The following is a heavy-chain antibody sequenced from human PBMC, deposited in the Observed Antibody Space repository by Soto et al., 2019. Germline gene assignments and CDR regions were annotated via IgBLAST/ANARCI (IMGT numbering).Heavy chain of an antibody. Sequence: SETLSLTCTVSGGSISRGGYYWSWIRHHPGKGLEWIGYIYYSGTAYYNASLKSRLTLSVDTSNNRFSLKLTSVTAADTAVYYCARSFDSSGFNWFDPWGQGTQVTAPQ. D-gene: IGHD3-22*01. J-gene: IGHJ5*02. CDR2: IYYSGTA. CDR3: ARSFDSSGFNWFDP. CDR1: GGSISRGGYY. V-gene: IGHV4-31*03.